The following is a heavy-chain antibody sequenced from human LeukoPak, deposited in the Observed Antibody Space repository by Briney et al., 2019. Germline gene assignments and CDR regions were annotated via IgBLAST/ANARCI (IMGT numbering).Heavy chain of an antibody. J-gene: IGHJ4*02. CDR3: ARDRQLWYY. CDR1: GFTLSGYS. V-gene: IGHV3-48*02. Sequence: SGGSLRLSCAASGFTLSGYSMHWVRQAPGKGLEWVSYISSSSGTIYYADSVKGRFTISRDNAKNSLYLQMNSLGDEDTAVYYCARDRQLWYYWGQGTLVTVSS. CDR2: ISSSSGTI. D-gene: IGHD5-18*01.